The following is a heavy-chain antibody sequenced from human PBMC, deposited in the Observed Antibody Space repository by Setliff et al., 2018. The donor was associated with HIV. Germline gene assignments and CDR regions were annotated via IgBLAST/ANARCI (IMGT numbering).Heavy chain of an antibody. CDR2: IYHSGST. CDR1: GGSISSAGYY. D-gene: IGHD6-13*01. CDR3: ARHRDPPGSRWIFYYYYMDL. J-gene: IGHJ6*03. V-gene: IGHV4-31*03. Sequence: PSETLSLTCTISGGSISSAGYYWDWIRQYPGKGLEWIGPIYHSGSTRDNPSLKSRVIISVDTSKNQFSLKLSSVTAADTGVYYCARHRDPPGSRWIFYYYYMDLWGGGTTVTVSS.